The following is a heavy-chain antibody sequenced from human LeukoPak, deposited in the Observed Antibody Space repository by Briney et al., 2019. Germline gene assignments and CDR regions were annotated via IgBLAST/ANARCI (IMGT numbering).Heavy chain of an antibody. V-gene: IGHV1-2*02. J-gene: IGHJ4*02. CDR1: GYTSTGYY. D-gene: IGHD3-3*01. Sequence: ASVKVSCKASGYTSTGYYMHWVRQAPGQGLEWMGWINPNSGGTNYAQKFQGRVTMTRDTSISTAYMELSRLRSDDTAVYYCARTTIFGVVIINALDYWGQGTLVTVSS. CDR2: INPNSGGT. CDR3: ARTTIFGVVIINALDY.